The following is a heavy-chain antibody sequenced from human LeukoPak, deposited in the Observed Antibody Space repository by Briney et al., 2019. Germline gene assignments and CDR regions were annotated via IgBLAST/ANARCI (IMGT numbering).Heavy chain of an antibody. D-gene: IGHD2-21*02. J-gene: IGHJ4*02. CDR2: ISGSGGST. V-gene: IGHV3-23*01. CDR3: AKALRAYCGGDCIRDY. Sequence: GGSLRLSCAVSGFTLSSHAMSWVRQAPGKGLEWVSVISGSGGSTYYADSVKGRFTTSRNNSKNTLYLQMNSLRAEDTAVYYCAKALRAYCGGDCIRDYWGQGTLVTVSS. CDR1: GFTLSSHA.